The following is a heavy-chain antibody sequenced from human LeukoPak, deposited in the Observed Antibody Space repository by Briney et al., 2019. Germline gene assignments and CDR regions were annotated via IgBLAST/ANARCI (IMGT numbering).Heavy chain of an antibody. CDR3: ARDPVAAAGTFFDY. CDR1: GYTFTSYG. J-gene: IGHJ4*02. V-gene: IGHV1-18*01. Sequence: ASVKVSCKASGYTFTSYGISWGRQAPGQGLELVGWISAYNGNTNYAQKLQGRVTMTTDTSTSPAYMELRSLRSDDTAVYSCARDPVAAAGTFFDYWGQGTLVTVSS. CDR2: ISAYNGNT. D-gene: IGHD6-13*01.